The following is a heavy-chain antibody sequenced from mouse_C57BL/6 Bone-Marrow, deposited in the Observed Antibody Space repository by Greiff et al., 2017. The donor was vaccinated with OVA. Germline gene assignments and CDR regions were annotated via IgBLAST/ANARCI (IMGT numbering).Heavy chain of an antibody. Sequence: EVQLQQSGPVLVKPGASVKMSCKASGYTFTDYYMNWVKQSHGKSLEWLGVINPYNGATSYNQKSKCKATLTVDKSSSTAYMELNSLTSEDSSVYYCARQANWPYWGQGTTLTVSS. CDR1: GYTFTDYY. V-gene: IGHV1-19*01. D-gene: IGHD4-1*01. CDR2: INPYNGAT. J-gene: IGHJ2*01. CDR3: ARQANWPY.